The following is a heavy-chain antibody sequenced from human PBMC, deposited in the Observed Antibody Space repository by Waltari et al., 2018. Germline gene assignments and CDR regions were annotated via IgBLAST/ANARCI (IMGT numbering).Heavy chain of an antibody. CDR1: GFTFGRYA. D-gene: IGHD3-22*01. CDR3: ARGDYDYSGYIDY. Sequence: QVQLVESGGGVVQPGTSLRLSCAASGFTFGRYAMHWVRQAPGKGLGWVAVLWYDGSSQYYADSVKGRITISRDKSKDTLYLQMNSLRAEDTAVYYCARGDYDYSGYIDYWGQGTLVTVSS. J-gene: IGHJ4*02. CDR2: LWYDGSSQ. V-gene: IGHV3-33*01.